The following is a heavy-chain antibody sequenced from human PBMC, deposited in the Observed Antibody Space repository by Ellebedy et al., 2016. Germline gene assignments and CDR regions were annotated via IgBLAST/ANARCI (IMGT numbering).Heavy chain of an antibody. V-gene: IGHV3-23*01. D-gene: IGHD1-26*01. CDR1: GFTFINYA. CDR2: ISGSAGST. Sequence: GGSLRLXXTASGFTFINYAMSWVRQAPGKGLEWVSTISGSAGSTYSADSVKGRFTLFRDNSKNTLNLQMNSLRADDTAIYYCVTHTGTYEGPFDYWGQGSLVTVSS. J-gene: IGHJ4*02. CDR3: VTHTGTYEGPFDY.